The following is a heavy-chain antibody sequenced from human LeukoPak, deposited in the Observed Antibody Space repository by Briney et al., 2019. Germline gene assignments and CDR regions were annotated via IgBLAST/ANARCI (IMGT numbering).Heavy chain of an antibody. V-gene: IGHV3-23*01. CDR2: ISGSGGNT. CDR1: GFTFSSYA. D-gene: IGHD2-21*02. J-gene: IGHJ6*03. Sequence: GGSLRLSCAASGFTFSSYAMSWVRQAPGKGLEWVSAISGSGGNTYYADSVKGRFTISRDNSKNTLYLQMNSLRAEDTAVYYCAKVIYSPLTEHCGGDCYRVRKQGLYYYYMDVWGKGTTVTVSS. CDR3: AKVIYSPLTEHCGGDCYRVRKQGLYYYYMDV.